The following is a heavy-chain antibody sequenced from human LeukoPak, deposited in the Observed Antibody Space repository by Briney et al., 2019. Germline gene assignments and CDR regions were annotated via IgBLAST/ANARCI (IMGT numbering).Heavy chain of an antibody. CDR2: MNPNSGNT. J-gene: IGHJ4*02. V-gene: IGHV1-8*01. Sequence: ASVTVSCKASGYTFTSYDINWVRQAPGQGLEWMGWMNPNSGNTVYAQKFQGRVTMTRNTSISTAYMELSSLRSEDTAVYYCARDNDSRDPPHFDYWGQGTLVTVSS. CDR1: GYTFTSYD. CDR3: ARDNDSRDPPHFDY. D-gene: IGHD3-16*01.